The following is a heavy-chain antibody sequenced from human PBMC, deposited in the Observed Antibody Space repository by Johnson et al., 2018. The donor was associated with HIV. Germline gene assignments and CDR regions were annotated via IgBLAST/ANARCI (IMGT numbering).Heavy chain of an antibody. V-gene: IGHV3-9*01. J-gene: IGHJ3*02. CDR1: GFTFDDYA. CDR3: TTGPVGAAKGGGAFDI. Sequence: VQLAESGGGLVQPGRSLRLSCAASGFTFDDYAMHWVRQAPGKGLEWVSGIWWNSGSIGSADFVKGRFTISRDNAKNSRYLLMNSLKTADTAGYYCTTGPVGAAKGGGAFDIWGQGTMVTVSS. CDR2: IWWNSGSI. D-gene: IGHD1-26*01.